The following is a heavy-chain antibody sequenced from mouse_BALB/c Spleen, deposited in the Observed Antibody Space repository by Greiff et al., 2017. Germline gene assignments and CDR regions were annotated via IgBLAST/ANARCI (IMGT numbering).Heavy chain of an antibody. V-gene: IGHV1-42*01. CDR1: GYSFTGYY. D-gene: IGHD1-1*01. CDR3: ARGGSYYGSCYGYFDV. CDR2: INPSTGGT. J-gene: IGHJ1*01. Sequence: EVQLQQSGPELVKPGASVKISCKASGYSFTGYYMHWVKQSPENSLEWIGEINPSTGGTSYNQKFKGKATLTVDKSSSTAYMQRKSLTSEESAVYFCARGGSYYGSCYGYFDVWGAGTTVTVSS.